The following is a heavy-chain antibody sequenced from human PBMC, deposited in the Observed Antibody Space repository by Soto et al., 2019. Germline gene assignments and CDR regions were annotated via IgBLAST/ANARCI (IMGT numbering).Heavy chain of an antibody. CDR2: ISSSSIDI. Sequence: GGSLRLSCAASGFTFNTYSMNWVRQAPGKGLEWVSSISSSSIDIFYADSVKGRFTISRDNSKNTLYLLMDSLRAEDTAVYYCAKTNFFDNWCQGAPVTVSS. V-gene: IGHV3-21*04. CDR1: GFTFNTYS. J-gene: IGHJ4*02. CDR3: AKTNFFDN.